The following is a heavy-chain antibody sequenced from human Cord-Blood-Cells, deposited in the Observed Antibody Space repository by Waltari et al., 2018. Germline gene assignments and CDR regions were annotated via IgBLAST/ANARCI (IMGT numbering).Heavy chain of an antibody. Sequence: QVQLVQSGAEVKKPGSSVKVSCKASGGTFSSYAISWVRQAPGQGLEWMGGIIPIVGTANYAQKFQGRVTITADESTSTAYMELSSLRSEDTAVYYCARGDTIFGVVNDAFDIWGQGTMVTVSS. J-gene: IGHJ3*02. CDR3: ARGDTIFGVVNDAFDI. V-gene: IGHV1-69*01. CDR2: IIPIVGTA. D-gene: IGHD3-3*01. CDR1: GGTFSSYA.